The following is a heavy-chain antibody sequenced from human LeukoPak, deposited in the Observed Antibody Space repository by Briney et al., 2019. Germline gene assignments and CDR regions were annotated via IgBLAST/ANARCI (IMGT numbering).Heavy chain of an antibody. CDR2: IYYSGST. CDR1: VGSISSYY. Sequence: PSETLSLTCTVSVGSISSYYGSWIRQPPGKVLEWIGYIYYSGSTNYNPSLKSRVTISVATYTTQFSLKLSSVTAADTAVYYCARQLGIAAAAFDYWGQGTLVTVSS. CDR3: ARQLGIAAAAFDY. V-gene: IGHV4-59*08. D-gene: IGHD6-13*01. J-gene: IGHJ4*02.